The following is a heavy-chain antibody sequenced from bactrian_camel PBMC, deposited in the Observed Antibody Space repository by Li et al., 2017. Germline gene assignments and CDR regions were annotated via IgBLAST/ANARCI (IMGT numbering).Heavy chain of an antibody. V-gene: IGHV3S63*01. D-gene: IGHD5*01. Sequence: HVQLVESGGGSVQAGGSLRLSCSAPAYIYDDYCMAWFRQIPDKEREGVAGIESDGSTSYADSVKGRFTISQDHAKNTLYLQMNSLKTEDTAVYYCAATDGWVPSSLGQGTQVTVS. CDR1: AYIYDDYC. CDR2: IESDGST. J-gene: IGHJ4*01.